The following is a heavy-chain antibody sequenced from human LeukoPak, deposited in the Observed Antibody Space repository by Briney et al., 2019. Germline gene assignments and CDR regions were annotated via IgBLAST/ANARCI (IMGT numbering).Heavy chain of an antibody. V-gene: IGHV1-69*13. CDR2: IIPMFDTA. J-gene: IGHJ4*02. Sequence: SVKVSCKASGGTFSNYAISWMRQAPGQGLEWMGGIIPMFDTANYAQNFQGRVTITADESTSTVYMELSSLRSEDTAIYYCARDRITDYDVLWGQGTLVTVSS. CDR1: GGTFSNYA. CDR3: ARDRITDYDVL. D-gene: IGHD4-17*01.